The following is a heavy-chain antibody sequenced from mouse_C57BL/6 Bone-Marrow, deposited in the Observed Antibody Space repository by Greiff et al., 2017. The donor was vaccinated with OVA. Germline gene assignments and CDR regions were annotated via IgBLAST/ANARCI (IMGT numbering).Heavy chain of an antibody. J-gene: IGHJ2*01. CDR2: IDPSDSET. CDR1: GYTFTSYW. D-gene: IGHD2-12*01. V-gene: IGHV1-52*01. CDR3: ARSHYYNYFDY. Sequence: QVQLKQPGAELVRPGSSVKLSCKASGYTFTSYWMPWVKQRPIPGLEWISNIDPSDSETHYNQKFKDKATLTVDKSSSTAYMQLSSLRSEDSAVYCCARSHYYNYFDYWGQGTTRTVSS.